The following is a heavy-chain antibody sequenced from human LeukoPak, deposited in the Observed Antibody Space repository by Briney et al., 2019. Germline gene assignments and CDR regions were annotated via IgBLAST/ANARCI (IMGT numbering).Heavy chain of an antibody. J-gene: IGHJ5*02. V-gene: IGHV4-34*01. Sequence: SETLSLTCAVYGGSFSGYYWSWIRQPPGKGLEWIGEINHSGSTNYNPSLKSRVTISVDTSKNQFSLKLSSVTAADTAVYYCARRISPYSSGWYGNWFDPWGQGTLVTVSS. CDR1: GGSFSGYY. CDR3: ARRISPYSSGWYGNWFDP. CDR2: INHSGST. D-gene: IGHD6-19*01.